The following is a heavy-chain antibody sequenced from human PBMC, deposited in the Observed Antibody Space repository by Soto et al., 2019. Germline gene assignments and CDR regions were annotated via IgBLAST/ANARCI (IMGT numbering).Heavy chain of an antibody. V-gene: IGHV1-46*01. CDR3: ARVLAAGDY. D-gene: IGHD3-3*02. Sequence: QVQLVQSGAEVKKPGASVKLSCKASGYTFINYYIHWVRQAPGQGLEWIGIFNPTSGSTNYAQKSGGRVTLTGDPSRGTVYRELSSRSFAAPAVYSCARVLAAGDYWGQGTRVTVSS. CDR2: FNPTSGST. CDR1: GYTFINYY. J-gene: IGHJ4*02.